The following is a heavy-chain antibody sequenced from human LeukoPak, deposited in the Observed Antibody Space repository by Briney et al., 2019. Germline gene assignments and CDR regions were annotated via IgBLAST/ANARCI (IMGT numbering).Heavy chain of an antibody. CDR3: ATDRRLRYFGWLPRGLDP. CDR1: GYTFTSYD. Sequence: GASVKVSCKASGYTFTSYDINWVRQATGQGLEWMGWMNPNSGNTGYAQKFQGRVTMTRNTSISTAYMELSSLRSEDTAVYYCATDRRLRYFGWLPRGLDPWGQGTLVTVSS. D-gene: IGHD3-9*01. CDR2: MNPNSGNT. J-gene: IGHJ5*02. V-gene: IGHV1-8*01.